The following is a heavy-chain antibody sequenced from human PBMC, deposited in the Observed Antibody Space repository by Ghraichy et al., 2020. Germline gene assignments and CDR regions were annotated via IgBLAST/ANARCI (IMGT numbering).Heavy chain of an antibody. Sequence: SQTLSLTCTVSGGSISSSYWSWIRQPAGKGLEWIWRIYTNGATNYNPSLKSRVTMSVDTSKNQFSLKLSSVTAADTAVYYCARNLCRGGNCRSADPYGMDVWGQGTTVTVSS. V-gene: IGHV4-4*07. CDR1: GGSISSSY. CDR2: IYTNGAT. J-gene: IGHJ6*02. D-gene: IGHD2-15*01. CDR3: ARNLCRGGNCRSADPYGMDV.